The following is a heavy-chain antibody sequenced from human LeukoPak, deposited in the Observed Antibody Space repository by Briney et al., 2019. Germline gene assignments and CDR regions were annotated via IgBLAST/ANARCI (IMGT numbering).Heavy chain of an antibody. CDR1: GGSISSYY. CDR3: ARHQLRRHYYESSGSAFDI. J-gene: IGHJ3*02. D-gene: IGHD3-22*01. CDR2: FYYSWST. Sequence: PSGTLSLTCTVSGGSISSYYWSWIRQPPGKGLVLKGYFYYSWSTNYNPSLKSRSTISVDTSKNQFPLKLSPVTAADPAVYYGARHQLRRHYYESSGSAFDIWGQGTMVTVSS. V-gene: IGHV4-59*08.